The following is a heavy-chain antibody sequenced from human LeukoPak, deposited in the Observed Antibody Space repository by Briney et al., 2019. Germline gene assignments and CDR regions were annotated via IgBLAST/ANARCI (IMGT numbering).Heavy chain of an antibody. CDR1: GYTFTSYG. CDR2: ISAYNGNT. J-gene: IGHJ2*01. Sequence: ASVKVSCKASGYTFTSYGISWVRQAPGQGLEWMGWISAYNGNTNYAQKLQGRVTMTTDTSTSTAYMELRSLRSDDTAVYYCAREIPWTHCGGDCSPATRYFDLWGRGTLVTVSS. CDR3: AREIPWTHCGGDCSPATRYFDL. V-gene: IGHV1-18*01. D-gene: IGHD2-21*01.